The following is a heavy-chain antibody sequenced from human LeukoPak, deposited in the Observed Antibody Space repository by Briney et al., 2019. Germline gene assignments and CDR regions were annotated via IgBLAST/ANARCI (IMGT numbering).Heavy chain of an antibody. CDR3: ARLGGSVDY. CDR2: ISYSGTS. D-gene: IGHD4-23*01. V-gene: IGHV4-59*01. Sequence: SETLSLTCTVSDVSISDYYWSWIRQPPGKGLEWIGYISYSGTSSYNPSLKSRVTMSVDTSKNHFSLKLTSVTAADTAVYYCARLGGSVDYWGQGTLVTVSS. J-gene: IGHJ4*02. CDR1: DVSISDYY.